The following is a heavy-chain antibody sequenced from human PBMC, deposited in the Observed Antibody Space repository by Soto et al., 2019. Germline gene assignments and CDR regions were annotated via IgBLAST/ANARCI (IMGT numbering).Heavy chain of an antibody. CDR1: GYTFTSYD. Sequence: ASVKVSCKASGYTFTSYDINWVRQATGQGLEWMGWMNPNSGNTGYAQKFQGRVTMTRNTSISTAYMELSSLRSEDTAVYYCARPTAMVISGYYYYYYMDVWGKGTTVTV. J-gene: IGHJ6*03. D-gene: IGHD5-18*01. CDR3: ARPTAMVISGYYYYYYMDV. CDR2: MNPNSGNT. V-gene: IGHV1-8*01.